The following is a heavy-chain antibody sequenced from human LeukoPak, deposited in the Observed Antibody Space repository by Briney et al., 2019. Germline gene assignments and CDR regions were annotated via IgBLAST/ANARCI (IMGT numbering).Heavy chain of an antibody. D-gene: IGHD5-18*01. V-gene: IGHV1-3*01. J-gene: IGHJ4*02. CDR1: GYTFTSYA. CDR3: ARSRGYSYGSDY. CDR2: INAGNGNT. Sequence: ASVKVSCKASGYTFTSYAMHWVRQAPGQRLEWMGWINAGNGNTKYSQKFQGRVTITRDTSASTAYMELSSLRSEDTAVYYCARSRGYSYGSDYWGQGTLVTVSS.